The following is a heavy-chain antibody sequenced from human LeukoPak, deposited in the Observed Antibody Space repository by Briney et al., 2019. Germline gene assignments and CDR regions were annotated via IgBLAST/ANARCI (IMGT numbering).Heavy chain of an antibody. V-gene: IGHV1-2*02. J-gene: IGHJ6*02. Sequence: ASVKVSCKASGYTFTGYYMHWVRQAPGQGLEWMGWINPNSGGTNYAQKFQGRVTMTRDTSISTAYMELSRLRSDDTAVYYCARDRRVGPAAPNYYYYYGMDVWGQGTTVTVSS. D-gene: IGHD2-2*01. CDR3: ARDRRVGPAAPNYYYYYGMDV. CDR1: GYTFTGYY. CDR2: INPNSGGT.